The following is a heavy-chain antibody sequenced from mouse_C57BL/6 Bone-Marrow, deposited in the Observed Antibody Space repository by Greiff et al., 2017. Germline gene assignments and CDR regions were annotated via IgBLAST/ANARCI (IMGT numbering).Heavy chain of an antibody. CDR1: GFTFSDAW. D-gene: IGHD2-3*01. CDR2: IRNKANNHAT. V-gene: IGHV6-6*01. Sequence: DVKLQESGGGLVQPGGSMKLSCAASGFTFSDAWMDWVRQSPEKGLEWVAEIRNKANNHATYYAESVKGRFTISRDDSKSSVSLQMNSLRAEDTGIYYCTRGPDGYYAGDYAMDYWGQGTSGTVSS. CDR3: TRGPDGYYAGDYAMDY. J-gene: IGHJ4*01.